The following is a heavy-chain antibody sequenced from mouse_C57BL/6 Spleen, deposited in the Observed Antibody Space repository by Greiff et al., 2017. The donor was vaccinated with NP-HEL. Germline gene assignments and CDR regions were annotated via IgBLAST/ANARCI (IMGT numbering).Heavy chain of an antibody. CDR1: GYTFTSYW. D-gene: IGHD2-2*01. Sequence: VQLQQPGAELVKPGASVKLSCKASGYTFTSYWMHWVKQRPGQGLEWIGMIHPNSGSTNYNEKFKSKASLTVDKSSSTAYMQLSSLTSEDSAVYYCARQLYGYYFDYWGQGTTLTVSS. CDR2: IHPNSGST. V-gene: IGHV1-64*01. J-gene: IGHJ2*01. CDR3: ARQLYGYYFDY.